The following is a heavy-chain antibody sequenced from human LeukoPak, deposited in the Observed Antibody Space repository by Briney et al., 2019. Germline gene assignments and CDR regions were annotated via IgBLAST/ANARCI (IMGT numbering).Heavy chain of an antibody. CDR3: ATASGRFSPIDY. V-gene: IGHV1-2*02. J-gene: IGHJ4*02. CDR2: INPNSGAT. Sequence: GASVTVSCKASGDTFTDYYIHWVRQAPGQGLEWMGWINPNSGATNYAQKFQGRVTMTRDTSISTAYMELSTLRSDDTAVYYCATASGRFSPIDYWGQGALVTVSS. D-gene: IGHD3-10*01. CDR1: GDTFTDYY.